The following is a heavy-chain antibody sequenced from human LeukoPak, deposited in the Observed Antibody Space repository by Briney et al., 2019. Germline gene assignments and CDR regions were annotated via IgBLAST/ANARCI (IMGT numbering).Heavy chain of an antibody. Sequence: ASVKVSCKASGGTSSSYAISWVRQAPGQGLEWMGRIIPIFGTANYAQKFQGRVTITTDESTSTAYMELSSLRSEDTAVYYCARVYSGSSLGDYWGQGTLVTVSS. D-gene: IGHD1-26*01. J-gene: IGHJ4*02. V-gene: IGHV1-69*05. CDR1: GGTSSSYA. CDR2: IIPIFGTA. CDR3: ARVYSGSSLGDY.